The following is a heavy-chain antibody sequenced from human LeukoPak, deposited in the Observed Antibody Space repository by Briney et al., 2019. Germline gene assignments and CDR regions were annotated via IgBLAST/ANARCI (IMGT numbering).Heavy chain of an antibody. V-gene: IGHV4-61*05. CDR1: GGSISSSSYY. Sequence: SETLSLTCTVSGGSISSSSYYWSWIRQPPGKGLEWIGYIYYSGSTNYNPSLKSRVTISVDTSKNQFSLKLSSVTAADTAVYYCARRRDGYNGGGFDYWGQGTLVTVSS. CDR2: IYYSGST. J-gene: IGHJ4*02. CDR3: ARRRDGYNGGGFDY. D-gene: IGHD5-24*01.